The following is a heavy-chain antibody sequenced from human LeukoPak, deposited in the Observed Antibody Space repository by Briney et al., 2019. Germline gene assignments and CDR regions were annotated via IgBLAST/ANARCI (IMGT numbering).Heavy chain of an antibody. CDR3: AKDRGLAAAAGGRFDY. CDR2: ISWNSGSI. CDR1: GFTFDDYA. J-gene: IGHJ4*02. D-gene: IGHD6-13*01. Sequence: PGRSLRLSCAASGFTFDDYAMHWVRQAPGKGLEWVSGISWNSGSIGYADSVKGRFTISRDNAKNSLYLQMNSLRAEDTALYYCAKDRGLAAAAGGRFDYWGQGTLVTVSS. V-gene: IGHV3-9*01.